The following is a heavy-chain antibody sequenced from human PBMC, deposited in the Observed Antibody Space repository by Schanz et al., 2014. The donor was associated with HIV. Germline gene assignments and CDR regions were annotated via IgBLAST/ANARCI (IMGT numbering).Heavy chain of an antibody. D-gene: IGHD6-19*01. CDR2: ISESGGRT. CDR1: GFNFNNYA. V-gene: IGHV3-23*01. J-gene: IGHJ4*02. CDR3: SKATSGSRGWYTGSD. Sequence: MQLLESGGGLEQPGGSLRLSCAASGFNFNNYAMTWVRQAPGKGLEWVSSISESGGRTYYADSVNGRFTISRDNSKNILYLQMNSLRAEDTALYYCSKATSGSRGWYTGSDWGQGTLVTVSS.